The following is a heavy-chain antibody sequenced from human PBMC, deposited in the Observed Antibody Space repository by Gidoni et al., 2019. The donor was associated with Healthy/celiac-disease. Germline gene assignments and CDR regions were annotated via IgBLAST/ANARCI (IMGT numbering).Heavy chain of an antibody. CDR2: IKSKTDGGTT. J-gene: IGHJ4*02. CDR1: GFTLSNAW. V-gene: IGHV3-15*01. CDR3: TTDQLRYFDWLLYQNY. Sequence: EVQLVESGGGLVKPGGSLRLSCAASGFTLSNAWMSWVRQAPGKGLELVGRIKSKTDGGTTDYAAPVKGRFTISRDDSKNTLYLQMNSLKTEDTAVYYCTTDQLRYFDWLLYQNYWGQGTLVTVSS. D-gene: IGHD3-9*01.